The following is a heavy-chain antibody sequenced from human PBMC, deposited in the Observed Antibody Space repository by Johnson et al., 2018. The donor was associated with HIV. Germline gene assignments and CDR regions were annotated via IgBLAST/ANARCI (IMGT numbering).Heavy chain of an antibody. CDR1: GFTFSNYG. Sequence: QVQLVESGGGVVQPGGSLRLSCAASGFTFSNYGMHWVRQAPGKGLEWVAFIRYDGSDKYYEDSVKGRFTISRDNSKNTLYLQMNSLRAEDTAVYYCARDVTKDAFDSWGQGTMVTVSA. CDR3: ARDVTKDAFDS. CDR2: IRYDGSDK. J-gene: IGHJ3*02. V-gene: IGHV3-30*02. D-gene: IGHD4-17*01.